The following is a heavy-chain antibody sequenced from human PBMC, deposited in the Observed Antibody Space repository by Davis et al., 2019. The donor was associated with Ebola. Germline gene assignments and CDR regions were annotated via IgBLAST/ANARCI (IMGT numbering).Heavy chain of an antibody. CDR2: IYPGDSDT. CDR1: GYSFTSYW. V-gene: IGHV5-51*01. D-gene: IGHD1-14*01. J-gene: IGHJ6*02. Sequence: GESLKISCKGSGYSFTSYWIGWVRQMPGKGLEWMGIIYPGDSDTRYSPSFQGHVTISADKSISTAYLQWSSLKASDTAMYYCARHLLGTNYYYYGMDVWGQGTTVTVSS. CDR3: ARHLLGTNYYYYGMDV.